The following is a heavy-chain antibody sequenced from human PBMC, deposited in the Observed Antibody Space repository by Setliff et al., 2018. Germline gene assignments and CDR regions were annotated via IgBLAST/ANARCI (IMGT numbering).Heavy chain of an antibody. CDR3: FGAGTCSY. Sequence: PGGSLRLACVGTGFSFRNCWASWVRQAPGKGPEWVASINPGGSEKYYADSVKCRFTISRDNAKNSLSLQMNNLRTEDTAVYYCFGAGTCSYWGQGTLVTVSS. V-gene: IGHV3-7*01. CDR2: INPGGSEK. CDR1: GFSFRNCW. J-gene: IGHJ4*02. D-gene: IGHD3-10*01.